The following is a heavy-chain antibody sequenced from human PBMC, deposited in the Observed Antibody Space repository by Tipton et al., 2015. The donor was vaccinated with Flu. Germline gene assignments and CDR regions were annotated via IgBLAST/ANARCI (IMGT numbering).Heavy chain of an antibody. CDR3: ARHGPQGGDPNWFDP. CDR2: ICPGSP. J-gene: IGHJ5*02. Sequence: TLSLTCSVSGGSVGSPYCWGWVRQPPGKGLQWIGNICPGSPYYNSSLRGRVTISVDTSRDHFSLILSSVTAADTAVYYCARHGPQGGDPNWFDPWGQGTLVTVSS. D-gene: IGHD2-21*02. CDR1: GGSVGSPYC. V-gene: IGHV4-38-2*01.